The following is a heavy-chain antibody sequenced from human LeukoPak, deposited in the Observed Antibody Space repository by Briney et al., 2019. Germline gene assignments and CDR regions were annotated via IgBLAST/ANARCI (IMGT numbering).Heavy chain of an antibody. CDR3: ARIIAAAGPYNWFDP. V-gene: IGHV5-51*01. J-gene: IGHJ5*02. Sequence: GESLKISCKGSGYSFTSYWIGCVRQMPRKGLEWMGIIYPGDSDTRYSPSFQGQVTISADKSISTAYLQWSSLKASDTAMYYCARIIAAAGPYNWFDPWGQGTLVTVSS. D-gene: IGHD6-13*01. CDR2: IYPGDSDT. CDR1: GYSFTSYW.